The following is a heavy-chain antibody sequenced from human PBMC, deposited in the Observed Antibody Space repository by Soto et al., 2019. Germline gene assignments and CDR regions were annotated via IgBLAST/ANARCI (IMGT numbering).Heavy chain of an antibody. J-gene: IGHJ3*01. Sequence: GGSLRLSCAASGFTFSNYWMHWVRQAPGKGLVWVSRIKSDGSSTSAADSVKGRFTISRDNARNTLYLQMNSLRAEDTAVYYCTRDPFGEVSFWGQGIMVTVSS. CDR3: TRDPFGEVSF. D-gene: IGHD3-10*01. CDR2: IKSDGSST. CDR1: GFTFSNYW. V-gene: IGHV3-74*01.